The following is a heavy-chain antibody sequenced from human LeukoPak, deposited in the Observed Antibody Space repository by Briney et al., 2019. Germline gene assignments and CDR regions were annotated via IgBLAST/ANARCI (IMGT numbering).Heavy chain of an antibody. CDR3: ARDERDYYGSGSYIY. CDR1: GFTFSSYA. J-gene: IGHJ4*02. Sequence: GRSLRLSCAASGFTFSSYAMHWVRQAPGKGLEWVAVISDEGSNKYYADSVKGRFTISRDNSKNTLYLQMNSLRAEDTAVYYCARDERDYYGSGSYIYWGQGTLVTVSS. CDR2: ISDEGSNK. V-gene: IGHV3-30-3*01. D-gene: IGHD3-10*01.